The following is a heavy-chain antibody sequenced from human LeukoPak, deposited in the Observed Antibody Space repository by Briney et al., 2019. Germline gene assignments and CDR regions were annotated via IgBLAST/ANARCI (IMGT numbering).Heavy chain of an antibody. V-gene: IGHV4-59*01. Sequence: SETLSLTCTVSGGSISPYYWSWIRQPPGKGLGWIAYIYYGGSTNYNPSLKSRVTISVDTSKNQFSLKLSSVTAADTAVYYCARGNYHDSSGYYSDAFDIWGQGTMVTVSS. CDR2: IYYGGST. CDR3: ARGNYHDSSGYYSDAFDI. J-gene: IGHJ3*02. CDR1: GGSISPYY. D-gene: IGHD3-22*01.